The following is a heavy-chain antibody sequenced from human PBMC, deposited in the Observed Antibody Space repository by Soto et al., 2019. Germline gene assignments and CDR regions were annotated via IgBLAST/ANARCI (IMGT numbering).Heavy chain of an antibody. D-gene: IGHD6-13*01. CDR3: TRDASRDSSARGWFDP. Sequence: EVHLVESGGGLVKPGGALRLSCAASGFTFRSVTMNWVRQAPGKGLEWGSTISSNSAYIYYTDALRGGITISRDNAKKALHLQMNRLRAEETAVYYCTRDASRDSSARGWFDPWGPGTMVTVSS. J-gene: IGHJ5*02. CDR2: ISSNSAYI. V-gene: IGHV3-21*01. CDR1: GFTFRSVT.